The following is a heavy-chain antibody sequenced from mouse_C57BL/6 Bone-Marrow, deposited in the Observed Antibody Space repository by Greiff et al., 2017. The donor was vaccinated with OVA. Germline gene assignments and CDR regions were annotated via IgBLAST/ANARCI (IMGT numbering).Heavy chain of an antibody. V-gene: IGHV1-85*01. Sequence: QVQLQQSGPELVKPGASVKLSCKASGYTFTSYDINWVKQRPGQGLEWIGRLYPSDGSTKYNEKFKGKATLTVDKSSRTAYMELHILTSEYSAVYFCAREGVFITFYAMDYWGQGTSVTVSS. CDR2: LYPSDGST. CDR1: GYTFTSYD. D-gene: IGHD1-1*01. J-gene: IGHJ4*01. CDR3: AREGVFITFYAMDY.